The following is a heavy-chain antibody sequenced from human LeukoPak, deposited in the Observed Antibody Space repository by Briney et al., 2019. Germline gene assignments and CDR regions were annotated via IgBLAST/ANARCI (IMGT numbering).Heavy chain of an antibody. J-gene: IGHJ5*02. CDR2: IYYSGTA. CDR3: ARHQPPPRRYYHDSSGYYRSPPAAPFDP. D-gene: IGHD3-22*01. CDR1: GGSISSYY. Sequence: SETLSLTCTVSGGSISSYYWSWIRHPPGKGREWIGYIYYSGTANNNPSLKSRVTISVDTSKSQFSLKLSSVTAADTAVYYCARHQPPPRRYYHDSSGYYRSPPAAPFDPWGQGTLVTVSS. V-gene: IGHV4-59*01.